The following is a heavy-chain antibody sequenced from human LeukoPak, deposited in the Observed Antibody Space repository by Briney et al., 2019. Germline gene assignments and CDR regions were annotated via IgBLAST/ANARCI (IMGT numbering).Heavy chain of an antibody. CDR1: GYTFTSYG. V-gene: IGHV1-18*01. CDR3: TRNTHFYDSVGYDEDY. J-gene: IGHJ4*02. CDR2: ISAYNGNT. Sequence: ASVKVSCKASGYTFTSYGISWVRQAPGQGLEWMGWISAYNGNTNYAQKLQGRVTMTRDTSISTAYMELSRLRSDDTAVYYCTRNTHFYDSVGYDEDYWGQGTLVTVSS. D-gene: IGHD3-22*01.